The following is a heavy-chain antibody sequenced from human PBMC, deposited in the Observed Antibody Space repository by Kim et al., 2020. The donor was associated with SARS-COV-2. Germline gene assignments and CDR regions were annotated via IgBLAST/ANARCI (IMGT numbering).Heavy chain of an antibody. Sequence: GGSLRLSCAASGFTFSNAWMSWVRQAPGKGLEWVGRIKSKTDGGTTDYAAPVKGRFTISRDDSKNTLYLQMNSLKTEDTAVYYCTTDFQTRIAIFGVVIDFDYWGQGTLVTVSS. J-gene: IGHJ4*02. CDR1: GFTFSNAW. V-gene: IGHV3-15*01. CDR3: TTDFQTRIAIFGVVIDFDY. D-gene: IGHD3-3*01. CDR2: IKSKTDGGTT.